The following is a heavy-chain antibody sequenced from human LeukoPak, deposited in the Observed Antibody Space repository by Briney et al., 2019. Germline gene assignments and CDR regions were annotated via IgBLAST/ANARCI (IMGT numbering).Heavy chain of an antibody. V-gene: IGHV3-30*18. Sequence: PGGSLRLSCSAFGFTFSRYGIQWVRQAPGEGLEWVAGISFDGSDKYYAASVRGRFTISRDNSKNTVSLQMNSLRAEDTAVYYCAKVRSLLGTKYYFDYWGQGTLVTVSS. CDR1: GFTFSRYG. J-gene: IGHJ4*02. CDR2: ISFDGSDK. CDR3: AKVRSLLGTKYYFDY. D-gene: IGHD1-1*01.